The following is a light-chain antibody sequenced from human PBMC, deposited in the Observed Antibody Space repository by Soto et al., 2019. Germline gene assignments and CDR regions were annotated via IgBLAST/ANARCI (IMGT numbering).Light chain of an antibody. V-gene: IGLV1-51*01. J-gene: IGLJ2*01. CDR3: ATWDGSLPGEV. CDR2: DNN. Sequence: QSVLTQSPSVSAAPGQQVTISCSGSSSNIGNNYVSWYQQLPGTAPNLLIYDNNKRPSGIPDRFSGSKSGTSGTLDITGLQTGDEADYYCATWDGSLPGEVFGGGTQLTVL. CDR1: SSNIGNNY.